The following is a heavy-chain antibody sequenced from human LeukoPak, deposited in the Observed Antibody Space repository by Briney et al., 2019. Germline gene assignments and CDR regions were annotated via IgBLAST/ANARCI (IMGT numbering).Heavy chain of an antibody. CDR3: AKAGGQDIADYYGMDV. J-gene: IGHJ6*02. D-gene: IGHD2-15*01. CDR1: GFTFNSYA. V-gene: IGHV3-23*01. Sequence: PGGSLRLSCAASGFTFNSYAMSWVRQAPGKGLEWVSAISASGGTTYYADSVKGRFTISRDNSKNTLYLQMNSLRVDDTAVHYCAKAGGQDIADYYGMDVWGQGTTVTVSS. CDR2: ISASGGTT.